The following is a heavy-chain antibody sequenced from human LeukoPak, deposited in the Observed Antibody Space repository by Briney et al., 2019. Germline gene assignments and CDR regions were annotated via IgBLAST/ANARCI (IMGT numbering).Heavy chain of an antibody. Sequence: PGGSLRLSCAASGFTFSSYSMNWVRQAPGKGLEWVSYISSSSSTIYYADSVKGRFTISRDNAKNSLYLQMNSLRAEDTAVYYCARVGYYYDSRSWGQGTLVTVSS. CDR3: ARVGYYYDSRS. CDR1: GFTFSSYS. J-gene: IGHJ4*02. D-gene: IGHD3-22*01. V-gene: IGHV3-48*01. CDR2: ISSSSSTI.